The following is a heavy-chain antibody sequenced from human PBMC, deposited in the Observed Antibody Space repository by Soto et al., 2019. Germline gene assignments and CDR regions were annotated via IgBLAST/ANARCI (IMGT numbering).Heavy chain of an antibody. V-gene: IGHV4-30-2*01. CDR2: IYHSGST. CDR3: ARTSEAFGYSGYGGYYFDY. D-gene: IGHD5-12*01. J-gene: IGHJ4*02. CDR1: GGSISSGGYS. Sequence: SETLSLTCAVSGGSISSGGYSWSWNRQPPGKGLEWIGYIYHSGSTYYNPSLKSRVTISVDRSKNQFSLKLSSVTAADTAVYYCARTSEAFGYSGYGGYYFDYWGQGTLVTVSS.